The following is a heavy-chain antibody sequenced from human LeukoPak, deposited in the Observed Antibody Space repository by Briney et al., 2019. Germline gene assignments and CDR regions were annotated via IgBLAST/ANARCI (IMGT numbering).Heavy chain of an antibody. V-gene: IGHV3-21*01. Sequence: GGSLRLSCAASGFTFSSYSMNWVRQAPGKGLEWVSSISSSSSYIYYADSVKGRFTISRDNAKNSLYLQMNSLRAEDTAVYYCARTMATLYKADFDYWGQGTLVTVSS. CDR1: GFTFSSYS. CDR3: ARTMATLYKADFDY. CDR2: ISSSSSYI. D-gene: IGHD5-24*01. J-gene: IGHJ4*02.